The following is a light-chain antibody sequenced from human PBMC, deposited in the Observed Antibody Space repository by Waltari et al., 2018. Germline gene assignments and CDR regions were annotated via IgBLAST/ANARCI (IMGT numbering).Light chain of an antibody. V-gene: IGLV3-19*01. CDR2: GKD. Sequence: SFELTQDPAVSVALGQTVRITCQGDSPRTSYASWYQLKPGQAPLLVMYGKDTRPSGSPDRSSGYSAGTTASLTITGAQAEDEADYYGSSRNGRENDVIFAGGTKLTVL. CDR1: SPRTSY. CDR3: SSRNGRENDVI. J-gene: IGLJ2*01.